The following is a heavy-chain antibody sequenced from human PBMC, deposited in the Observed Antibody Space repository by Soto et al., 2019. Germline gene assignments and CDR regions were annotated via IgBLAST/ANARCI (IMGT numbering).Heavy chain of an antibody. CDR3: AKVRYSSPMGYYYGMDV. Sequence: VXSVKVSCKASRVAFSKFIVTWVRQAPGLGLEWVGGIIPIFGTANYAQKFQGRVTITADESTSTSYMEVNKLRSEDTAVYYCAKVRYSSPMGYYYGMDVWGQGTTVTVSS. CDR2: IIPIFGTA. J-gene: IGHJ6*02. D-gene: IGHD6-19*01. V-gene: IGHV1-69*01. CDR1: RVAFSKFI.